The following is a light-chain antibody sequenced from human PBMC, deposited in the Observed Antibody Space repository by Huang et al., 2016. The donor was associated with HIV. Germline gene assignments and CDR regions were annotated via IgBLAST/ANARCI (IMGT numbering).Light chain of an antibody. CDR3: QQRNNWPPWT. CDR2: DAS. V-gene: IGKV3-11*01. CDR1: QSIGSY. J-gene: IGKJ1*01. Sequence: EIVLTQSPATLSLSPGEGATLSCRASQSIGSYLAWYQQSPGQAPRRLIYDASVRATGIPARFSGGGSGTDFTLTISSLEPEDVAVYYCQQRNNWPPWTFGQGTKVELK.